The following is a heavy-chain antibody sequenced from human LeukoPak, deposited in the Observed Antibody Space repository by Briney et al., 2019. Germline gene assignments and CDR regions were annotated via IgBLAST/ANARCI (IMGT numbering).Heavy chain of an antibody. D-gene: IGHD4-17*01. CDR2: IKRIIDGGTT. J-gene: IGHJ4*02. CDR1: GFTFSRYW. CDR3: AAQGGSGDLRY. V-gene: IGHV3-15*01. Sequence: GGSLRLSCAASGFTFSRYWMYWVRQAPGEGLEWVGRIKRIIDGGTTDYAAPVKGRFTVSRDDSINTLYLQMSSLKTEDTAVYYCAAQGGSGDLRYWGQGTLVTVSS.